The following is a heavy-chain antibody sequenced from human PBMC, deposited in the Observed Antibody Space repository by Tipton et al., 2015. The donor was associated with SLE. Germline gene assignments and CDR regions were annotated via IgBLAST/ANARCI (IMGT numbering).Heavy chain of an antibody. CDR3: ARVNKWFGEVLDYYGMDV. CDR2: INHSGST. J-gene: IGHJ6*02. V-gene: IGHV4-34*01. CDR1: GGSFSGYY. D-gene: IGHD3-10*01. Sequence: TLSLTCAVYGGSFSGYYWSWIRQPPGKGLERIGEINHSGSTNYNPSLKSRVTISVDTSKNQFSLKLSSVTAADTAVYYCARVNKWFGEVLDYYGMDVWGQGTTVTVSS.